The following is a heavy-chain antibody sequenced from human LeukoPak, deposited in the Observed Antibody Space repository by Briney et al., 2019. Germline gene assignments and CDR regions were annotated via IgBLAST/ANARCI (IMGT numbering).Heavy chain of an antibody. CDR1: GFTFSSYW. D-gene: IGHD3-10*01. Sequence: GGSLRLSCAASGFTFSSYWMSWVRQAPGKGLEWVTNIKQDGSEKYYVDSVKGRFTISRDNAKNSLFLQMNSLRVEDTAVYYCSGGSRFVDYWGQGTLVTVSS. V-gene: IGHV3-7*04. CDR3: SGGSRFVDY. CDR2: IKQDGSEK. J-gene: IGHJ4*02.